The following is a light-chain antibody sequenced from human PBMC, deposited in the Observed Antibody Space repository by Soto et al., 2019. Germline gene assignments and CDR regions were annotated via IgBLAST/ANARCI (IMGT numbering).Light chain of an antibody. CDR3: ATWDDNVKGPV. J-gene: IGLJ2*01. CDR1: NIGSNF. V-gene: IGLV1-44*01. Sequence: NIGSNFVSWYQVVPGTAPKLLIYTNSHRPSGVPDRFSGSRSGTSASLDISGLPSDDEADYFCATWDDNVKGPVFGGGTKVTXL. CDR2: TNS.